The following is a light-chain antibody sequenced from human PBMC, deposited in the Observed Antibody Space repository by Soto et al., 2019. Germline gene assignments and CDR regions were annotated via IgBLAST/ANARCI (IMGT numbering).Light chain of an antibody. CDR2: DIF. J-gene: IGKJ1*01. CDR1: QSVGSD. V-gene: IGKV3D-15*01. Sequence: EILMTISPAPLSVSPGERAILSCRASQSVGSDLAWYQQKPGQAPRLVIYDIFTRATGVPTRISGSGYGTDFSLNFSRLEPEDFAVYCCQQYGSFGQGTKVDIK. CDR3: QQYGS.